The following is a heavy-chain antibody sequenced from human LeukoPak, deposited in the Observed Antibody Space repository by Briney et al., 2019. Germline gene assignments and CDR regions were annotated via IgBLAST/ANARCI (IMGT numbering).Heavy chain of an antibody. CDR1: GYTFTSYD. J-gene: IGHJ4*02. D-gene: IGHD5-24*01. V-gene: IGHV1-8*01. CDR2: MNPNSGNT. CDR3: ARGVEMATIEAY. Sequence: ASVKVSCKASGYTFTSYDINWVRQATGQGLEWMGWMNPNSGNTGYAQKFQGRVTMTRNTSISTAYMELSSLRSEDTAVYYCARGVEMATIEAYWGQGTLVIVSS.